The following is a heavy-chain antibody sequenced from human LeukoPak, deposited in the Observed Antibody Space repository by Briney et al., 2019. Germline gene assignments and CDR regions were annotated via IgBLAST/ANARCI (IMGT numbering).Heavy chain of an antibody. Sequence: GGSLRLSCAASGFTFSSFGMHWVRQAPGKGLEWGAVIWYDGSNKYYADSVKGRFTISRDDSKDTLYLQMNRLRAEDTAVYYCARSSRDGYNLVDYWGQGTLVTVSS. CDR3: ARSSRDGYNLVDY. D-gene: IGHD5-24*01. J-gene: IGHJ4*02. CDR1: GFTFSSFG. V-gene: IGHV3-33*01. CDR2: IWYDGSNK.